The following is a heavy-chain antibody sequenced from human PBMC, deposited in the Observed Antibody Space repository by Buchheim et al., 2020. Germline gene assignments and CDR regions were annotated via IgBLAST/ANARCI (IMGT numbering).Heavy chain of an antibody. J-gene: IGHJ4*02. CDR2: ISYDGSNK. Sequence: QVQLVESGGGVVQPGRSLRLSCAASGFTFSSYAMHWVRQAPGKGLEWVAVISYDGSNKYYADSVKGRFTISRDNSKNTLYLQMNSLRAEDTAVYYCARNHDYGDYVGAYYFDYWGQGTL. CDR1: GFTFSSYA. V-gene: IGHV3-30*04. D-gene: IGHD4-17*01. CDR3: ARNHDYGDYVGAYYFDY.